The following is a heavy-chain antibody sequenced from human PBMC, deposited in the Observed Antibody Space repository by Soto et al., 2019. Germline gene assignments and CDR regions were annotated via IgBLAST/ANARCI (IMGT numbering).Heavy chain of an antibody. D-gene: IGHD1-26*01. V-gene: IGHV4-59*01. CDR1: GGSISSYY. CDR3: AREGGRRSWFAF. CDR2: IYYSGST. Sequence: SETLSLTCAVSGGSISSYYWSWIRQPPGKGLEWIGYIYYSGSTNYNPSLKSRVTISVDTSKNQFSLKLSSVTAADTAVYYCAREGGRRSWFAFWGQGTLVTVPS. J-gene: IGHJ5*01.